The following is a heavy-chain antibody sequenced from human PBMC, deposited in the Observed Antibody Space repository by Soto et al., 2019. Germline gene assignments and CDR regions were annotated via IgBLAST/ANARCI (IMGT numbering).Heavy chain of an antibody. J-gene: IGHJ4*02. Sequence: ASVKVSCKAPGYTFTSYAMHWVRQAPGQGLEWMGWISAYNGNTNYAQKLQGRVTMTTDTSASTAYMELSSLRSEDTAVYYCARGERYYYDSSGYFGFDYWGQGTLVTVSS. CDR2: ISAYNGNT. CDR1: GYTFTSYA. CDR3: ARGERYYYDSSGYFGFDY. D-gene: IGHD3-22*01. V-gene: IGHV1-18*01.